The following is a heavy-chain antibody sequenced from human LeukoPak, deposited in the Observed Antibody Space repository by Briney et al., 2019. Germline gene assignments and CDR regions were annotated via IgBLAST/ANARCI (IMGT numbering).Heavy chain of an antibody. D-gene: IGHD3-22*01. J-gene: IGHJ3*02. V-gene: IGHV3-33*01. Sequence: GGSLRLSCAASGFTFSSYGMHWVRQAPGKGVEWVAVIWYDGSNKYYADSVKGRFTISRDNSKNTLYLQMNSLRAEDTAVYYCARDTHSSGYDDAFDIWGQGTMVTVSS. CDR3: ARDTHSSGYDDAFDI. CDR1: GFTFSSYG. CDR2: IWYDGSNK.